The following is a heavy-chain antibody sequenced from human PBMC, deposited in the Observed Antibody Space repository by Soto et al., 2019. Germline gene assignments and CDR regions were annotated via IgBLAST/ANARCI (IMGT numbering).Heavy chain of an antibody. Sequence: SETLSLTCTVSGGSISSSSYYWGWIRQPPGKGLEWIGSIYYSGSTYYNPSLKSRVTISVDTTKNQFSLKLSSVTAADTAVYYCARQDRSSTSCFPLYYYYYGMDVWGQGTTVT. CDR1: GGSISSSSYY. V-gene: IGHV4-39*01. CDR3: ARQDRSSTSCFPLYYYYYGMDV. CDR2: IYYSGST. J-gene: IGHJ6*02. D-gene: IGHD2-2*01.